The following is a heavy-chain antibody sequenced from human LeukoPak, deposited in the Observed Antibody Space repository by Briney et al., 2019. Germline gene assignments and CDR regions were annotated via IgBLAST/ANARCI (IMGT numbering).Heavy chain of an antibody. D-gene: IGHD6-19*01. CDR1: GFTFSSYA. V-gene: IGHV3-23*01. Sequence: GGSLRLSCAASGFTFSSYAMNWVRQAPGKGLEWVSSISDTDDSTYDADSVKGRFSISRDNSKNTLYLQMNSLRAEDTAVYYCAKDRADWYSSGWYQGNYFDYWGQGTLVTVSS. J-gene: IGHJ4*02. CDR3: AKDRADWYSSGWYQGNYFDY. CDR2: ISDTDDST.